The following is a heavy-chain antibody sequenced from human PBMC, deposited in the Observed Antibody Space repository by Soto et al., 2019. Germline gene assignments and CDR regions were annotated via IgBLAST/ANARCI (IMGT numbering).Heavy chain of an antibody. Sequence: GESLKISCKASGYNFHNNWISWVRQMPGKGLEWVARIDPSDSYINYSPSFQGHVIISTDKSISTAYLQWSSLRASDTAIYYCARHRYCANGGCYLDAFDIWGQGTMVTV. CDR2: IDPSDSYI. V-gene: IGHV5-10-1*01. J-gene: IGHJ3*02. CDR3: ARHRYCANGGCYLDAFDI. CDR1: GYNFHNNW. D-gene: IGHD2-8*01.